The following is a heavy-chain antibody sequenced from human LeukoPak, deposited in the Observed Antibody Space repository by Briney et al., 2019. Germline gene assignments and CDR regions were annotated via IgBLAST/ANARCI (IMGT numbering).Heavy chain of an antibody. CDR1: GGSISSYY. V-gene: IGHV4-59*08. CDR3: ARHRFYDFWSGSPYYFDY. CDR2: IYYSGST. J-gene: IGHJ4*02. Sequence: PSETLSLTCTVSGGSISSYYWSWIRQPPGKGLEWIGYIYYSGSTNYNSSLKSRVTISVDTSKNQFSLKLSSVTAADTAVYYCARHRFYDFWSGSPYYFDYWGQGTLVTVSS. D-gene: IGHD3-3*01.